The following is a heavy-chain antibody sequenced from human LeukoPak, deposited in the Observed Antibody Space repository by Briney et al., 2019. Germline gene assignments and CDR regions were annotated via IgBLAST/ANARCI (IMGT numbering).Heavy chain of an antibody. D-gene: IGHD3-9*01. CDR3: ARGGVTYYDILTADAFDI. J-gene: IGHJ3*02. CDR1: GFTFSSYA. CDR2: ISSNGGST. V-gene: IGHV3-64*01. Sequence: PGGSLRLSCAASGFTFSSYAMHWVRQAPGKGLEYVSAISSNGGSTYYANSVKGRFTISRDNSKNTLYLQMGSLRAEDMAVYYCARGGVTYYDILTADAFDIWGQGTMVTVSS.